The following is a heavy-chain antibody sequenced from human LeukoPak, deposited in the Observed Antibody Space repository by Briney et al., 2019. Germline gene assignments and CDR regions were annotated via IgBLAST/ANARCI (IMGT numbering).Heavy chain of an antibody. CDR3: AAGRRLGELFFDY. V-gene: IGHV1-69*01. CDR1: EGTFGAYS. CDR2: INPIFNIL. D-gene: IGHD3-10*01. J-gene: IGHJ4*02. Sequence: ASVKVSCKASEGTFGAYSLDWVRQAPGQGLEWLGGINPIFNILNYAQKFRGRVTITADESTNTAYMDMSSLKCDDTAVYYCAAGRRLGELFFDYWGQGALVTVSS.